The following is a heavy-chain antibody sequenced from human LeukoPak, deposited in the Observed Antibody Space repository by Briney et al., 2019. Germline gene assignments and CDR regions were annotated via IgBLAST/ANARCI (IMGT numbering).Heavy chain of an antibody. Sequence: GGSLRLSCAVSGFTFSSNAMNWVRQPPEKGLEWVSAISGSGGNTYYADSVKGRFTISRDNSKNTLYLQMNSLRAEDTAVYYCAKGPLIEVAGTTWDYYGMDVWGQGTRVTVS. V-gene: IGHV3-23*01. J-gene: IGHJ6*02. CDR2: ISGSGGNT. D-gene: IGHD6-19*01. CDR1: GFTFSSNA. CDR3: AKGPLIEVAGTTWDYYGMDV.